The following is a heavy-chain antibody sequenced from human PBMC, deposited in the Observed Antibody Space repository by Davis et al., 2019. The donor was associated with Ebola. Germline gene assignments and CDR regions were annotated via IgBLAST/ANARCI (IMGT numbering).Heavy chain of an antibody. CDR1: GGSFSGYY. CDR3: ARHSLTYYYGSGSYTDWFDP. V-gene: IGHV4-34*01. Sequence: MPSETLSLTCAVYGGSFSGYYWSWIRQPPGKGLEWIGEINHSGSTNYNPSLKSRVTISVDTSKNQFSLKLSSVTAADTAVYYCARHSLTYYYGSGSYTDWFDPWGQGTLVTVSS. D-gene: IGHD3-10*01. CDR2: INHSGST. J-gene: IGHJ5*02.